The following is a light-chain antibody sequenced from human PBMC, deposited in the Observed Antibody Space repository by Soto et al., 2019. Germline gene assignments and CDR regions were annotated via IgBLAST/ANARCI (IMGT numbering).Light chain of an antibody. CDR2: DAS. J-gene: IGKJ5*01. Sequence: EIVLTQSPGTLSLSPGERATLSCRASQSVSSYLAWYQQKPGQAPRLLIYDASNRATGIPARFSDSGSGTDFTLTINSLEPEDFAVYYCQQRSNWPSITFGQGTRLENK. CDR1: QSVSSY. V-gene: IGKV3-11*01. CDR3: QQRSNWPSIT.